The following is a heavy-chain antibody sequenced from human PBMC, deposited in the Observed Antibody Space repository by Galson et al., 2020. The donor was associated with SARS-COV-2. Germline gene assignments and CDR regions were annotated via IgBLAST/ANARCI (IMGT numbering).Heavy chain of an antibody. CDR3: AKGRAAVDMGNGNDY. V-gene: IGHV3-23*01. CDR2: ISGSGGIT. D-gene: IGHD6-13*01. CDR1: GFTFGNYA. Sequence: GESLKISCAASGFTFGNYAMSWARQAPGKGLEWVSGISGSGGITYYADSVKGRFTISRDNSKNTLYVQVNSLRAEDTAIYYCAKGRAAVDMGNGNDYWGQGTLVIVSS. J-gene: IGHJ4*02.